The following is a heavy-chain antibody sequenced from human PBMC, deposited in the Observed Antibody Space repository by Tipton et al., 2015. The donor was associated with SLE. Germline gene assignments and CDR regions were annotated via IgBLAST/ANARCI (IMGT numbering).Heavy chain of an antibody. CDR2: INWNGGST. CDR1: GFTFDEYG. V-gene: IGHV3-20*04. D-gene: IGHD3-10*01. CDR3: ARDFSYSGSYFYYFDY. Sequence: SLRLSCAASGFTFDEYGMSWVRQAPGKGLEWVSDINWNGGSTGYADSVKGRSTISRDNAKNSLYLQMNSLRAEDTALYYCARDFSYSGSYFYYFDYWGQGMLVTVSS. J-gene: IGHJ4*02.